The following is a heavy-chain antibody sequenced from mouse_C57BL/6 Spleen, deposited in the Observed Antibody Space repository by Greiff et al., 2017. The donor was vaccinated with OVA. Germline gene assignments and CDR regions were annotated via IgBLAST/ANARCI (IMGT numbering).Heavy chain of an antibody. J-gene: IGHJ4*01. CDR2: INPNNGGT. V-gene: IGHV1-22*01. Sequence: VQLKQSGPELVKPGASVKMSCKASGYTFTDYNMHWVKQSHGKSLEWIGYINPNNGGTSYNQKFKGKATLTVNKSSSTAYMELRSLTSEDSAVYYCARSLYYSNPYAMDYWGQGTSVTVSS. CDR1: GYTFTDYN. D-gene: IGHD2-5*01. CDR3: ARSLYYSNPYAMDY.